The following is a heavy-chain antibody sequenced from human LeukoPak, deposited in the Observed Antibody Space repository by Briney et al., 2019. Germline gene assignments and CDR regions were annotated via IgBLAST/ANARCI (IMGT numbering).Heavy chain of an antibody. CDR1: GYTFTNYG. CDR3: ARDKAVTTEVTQYFQH. D-gene: IGHD4-23*01. Sequence: GASVKVSCKASGYTFTNYGISWARQAPGQGLEWMGWISAYNGYTDYAQNLQFRVTMTTDTSTSTAYMELRSLRSDDTAVYYCARDKAVTTEVTQYFQHWGQGTLVTVSS. J-gene: IGHJ1*01. CDR2: ISAYNGYT. V-gene: IGHV1-18*01.